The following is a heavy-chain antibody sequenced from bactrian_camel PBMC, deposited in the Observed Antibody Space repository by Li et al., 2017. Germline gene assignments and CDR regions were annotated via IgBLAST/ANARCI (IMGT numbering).Heavy chain of an antibody. V-gene: IGHV3S55*01. Sequence: QVQLVESGGGSVQAGDSLRLSCVMTGYLYARYRMGWFRQVPGKKREGVAAINSDNDPYYANSVKGRFTISKDHAKNILYLQMDDLKPEDTATYYCSAEHDELKATEVRDVPEYRYRGQGTQVTVSS. D-gene: IGHD6*01. CDR2: INSDNDP. J-gene: IGHJ4*01. CDR1: GYLYARYR.